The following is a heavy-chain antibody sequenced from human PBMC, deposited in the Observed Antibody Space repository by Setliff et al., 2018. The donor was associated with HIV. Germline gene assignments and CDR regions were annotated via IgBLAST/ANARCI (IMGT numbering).Heavy chain of an antibody. CDR3: ARGWGLWFGQLSILPLDP. J-gene: IGHJ5*02. D-gene: IGHD3-10*01. V-gene: IGHV1-8*01. Sequence: ASVKASCKASGYTFLNYDINWLRQAPGQGLEWMGRLTPHSGDTISADRFQGRLVMTTNTSTTTAFMELSSLRSDDTALYFCARGWGLWFGQLSILPLDPWGQGTLVTVSS. CDR2: LTPHSGDT. CDR1: GYTFLNYD.